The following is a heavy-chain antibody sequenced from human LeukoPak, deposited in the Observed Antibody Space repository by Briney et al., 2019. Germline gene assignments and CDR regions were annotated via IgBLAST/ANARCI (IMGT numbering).Heavy chain of an antibody. Sequence: GGSLRLSCAASGFTFSTFGMHWVRQAPGKGLEWVAVISSDGSKEYYADSVKGRFTISRDDSKNTVYVQMNSLRAEDTAVYYCARDSRNKAANYWGQGTLVTVSS. D-gene: IGHD6-25*01. V-gene: IGHV3-30*01. J-gene: IGHJ4*02. CDR2: ISSDGSKE. CDR3: ARDSRNKAANY. CDR1: GFTFSTFG.